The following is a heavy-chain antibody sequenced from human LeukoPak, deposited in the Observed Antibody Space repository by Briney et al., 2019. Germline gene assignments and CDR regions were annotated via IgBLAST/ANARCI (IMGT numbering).Heavy chain of an antibody. CDR2: IIPIFGTA. J-gene: IGHJ4*02. CDR1: GGTFSSYA. V-gene: IGHV1-69*13. CDR3: ARGEELQYGRVDY. D-gene: IGHD1-26*01. Sequence: SVTVSCKASGGTFSSYAISWVRQAPGQGLEWMGGIIPIFGTANYAQKFQGRVTITADESTSTAYMELSSLRSEDTAVYYCARGEELQYGRVDYWGQGTLVTVSS.